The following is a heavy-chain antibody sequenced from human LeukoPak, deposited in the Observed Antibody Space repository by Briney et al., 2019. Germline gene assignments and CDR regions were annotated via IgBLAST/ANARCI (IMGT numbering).Heavy chain of an antibody. CDR3: ARGGDHCGGGSCYLYYYYYYMDV. V-gene: IGHV4-34*01. Sequence: SETLSLTCAVLGGSFSRYYWSLVRQPPGKGLEWIGEINHSGSTNYNPSLKSRVTISVDTSKNQFSLKLSSVTAADTAVYYCARGGDHCGGGSCYLYYYYYYMDVWGKGTTVTVSS. CDR1: GGSFSRYY. CDR2: INHSGST. J-gene: IGHJ6*03. D-gene: IGHD2-15*01.